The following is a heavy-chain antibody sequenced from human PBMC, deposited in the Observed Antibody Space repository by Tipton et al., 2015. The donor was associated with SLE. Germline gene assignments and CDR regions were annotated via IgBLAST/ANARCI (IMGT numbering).Heavy chain of an antibody. D-gene: IGHD5-24*01. CDR1: GGSISSGDYY. J-gene: IGHJ3*02. Sequence: TLSLTCTVSGGSISSGDYYWSWIRQPPGKGLEWIGYIYYSGSTNYNPSLKSRVTISVDTSKNQFSLRLRSVTAADTAVYYCARIVEGDDAFDIWGQGTMVTVSS. CDR3: ARIVEGDDAFDI. V-gene: IGHV4-61*08. CDR2: IYYSGST.